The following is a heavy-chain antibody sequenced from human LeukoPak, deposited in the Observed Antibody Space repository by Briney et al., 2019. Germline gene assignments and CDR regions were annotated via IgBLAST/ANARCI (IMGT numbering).Heavy chain of an antibody. D-gene: IGHD3-22*01. CDR1: GLTFSSYA. Sequence: GGSLRLSCAASGLTFSSYAMSWVRQAPGKGLEWVSVISGSGGSTYYADSVKGRFTISRDNSKNTLYLQMNSLRAEDTAVYYCAGDYYDSSGYLFYFDYWGQGTLVTVSS. J-gene: IGHJ4*02. V-gene: IGHV3-23*01. CDR2: ISGSGGST. CDR3: AGDYYDSSGYLFYFDY.